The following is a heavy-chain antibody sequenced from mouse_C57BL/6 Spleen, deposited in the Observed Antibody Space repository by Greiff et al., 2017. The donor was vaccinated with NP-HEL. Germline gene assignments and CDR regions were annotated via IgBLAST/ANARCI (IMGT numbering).Heavy chain of an antibody. CDR1: GYTFTSYW. CDR2: IHPNSGST. J-gene: IGHJ4*01. V-gene: IGHV1-64*01. D-gene: IGHD1-1*01. CDR3: ARGGSSYYYYAMDY. Sequence: QVQLQQPGAELVKPGASVKLSCKASGYTFTSYWLHWVKQRPGQGLEWIGMIHPNSGSTNYNEKFKSKATLTVDKSSSTAYMQLSSLTSEDSAVYDCARGGSSYYYYAMDYWGQGTSVTVSS.